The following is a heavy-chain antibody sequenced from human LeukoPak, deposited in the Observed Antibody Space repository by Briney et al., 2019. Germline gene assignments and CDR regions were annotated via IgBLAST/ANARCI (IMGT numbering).Heavy chain of an antibody. D-gene: IGHD2-21*02. CDR3: AREGTAGFDY. V-gene: IGHV1-46*01. CDR1: GYSFSSYY. Sequence: ASLKVSCKASGYSFSSYYMHWVRQAPGQGLEWMGIINPSGGSTSYAQKFQGRVTMTRETSTRTVYMELSSLRSEDTAVYHCAREGTAGFDYWGQGTLVTVSS. J-gene: IGHJ4*02. CDR2: INPSGGST.